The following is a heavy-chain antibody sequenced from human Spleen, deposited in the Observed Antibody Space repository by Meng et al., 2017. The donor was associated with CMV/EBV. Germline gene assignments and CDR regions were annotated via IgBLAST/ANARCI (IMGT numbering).Heavy chain of an antibody. CDR3: GGGYYNFDY. D-gene: IGHD3-3*01. V-gene: IGHV3-30*19. J-gene: IGHJ4*02. Sequence: GESLKISCAASGFTFSSYGMHWVRQAPGKGLEWVALTSYDGSMKYYADSVKGRFTISRDNSKNTLYLQMNSLRAEDTAVYYCGGGYYNFDYWGQGTLVTVSS. CDR2: TSYDGSMK. CDR1: GFTFSSYG.